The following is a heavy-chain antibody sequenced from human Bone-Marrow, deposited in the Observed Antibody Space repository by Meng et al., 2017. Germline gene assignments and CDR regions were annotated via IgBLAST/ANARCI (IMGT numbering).Heavy chain of an antibody. CDR2: IKRNSDGGTI. CDR1: GLSFTDAW. V-gene: IGHV3-15*01. Sequence: EVQVVESGGGLVKPGGSLRLSCVASGLSFTDAWMSWVRQAPGKGLEWVGRIKRNSDGGTIDYAAPVKGRFTISRDDSKNTLYLQMDSLITEDTAVYFCATGAAAADHWGQGTLVTVSS. J-gene: IGHJ4*02. CDR3: ATGAAAADH. D-gene: IGHD6-13*01.